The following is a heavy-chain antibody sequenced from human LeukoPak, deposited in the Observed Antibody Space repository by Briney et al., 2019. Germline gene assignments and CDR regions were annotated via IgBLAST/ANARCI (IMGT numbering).Heavy chain of an antibody. CDR1: GYTFIDYA. J-gene: IGHJ4*02. CDR3: ARGYCSSTSCYGGSY. CDR2: INTNTGNP. V-gene: IGHV7-4-1*02. D-gene: IGHD2-2*01. Sequence: ASVKVSCKASGYTFIDYAINWVRQAPGQGLEWMGWINTNTGNPTYAQGFTGRFVFSLDTSVSTAYLQISSLKAEDTAVYYCARGYCSSTSCYGGSYWGQGTLVTVSS.